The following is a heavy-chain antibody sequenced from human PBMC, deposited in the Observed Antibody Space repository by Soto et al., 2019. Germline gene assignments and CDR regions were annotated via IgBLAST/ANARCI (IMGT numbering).Heavy chain of an antibody. CDR2: IIPIFGTA. CDR3: ARVVNAIQKHSTPVA. Sequence: GASVKVSCKASGGTFSSYAISWVRQAPGQGLEWMGGIIPIFGTANYAQKFQGRVTITADESTSTAYMELSSLRSEDTAVYYCARVVNAIQKHSTPVAWGQGTLVTVSS. D-gene: IGHD2-21*01. J-gene: IGHJ4*02. CDR1: GGTFSSYA. V-gene: IGHV1-69*13.